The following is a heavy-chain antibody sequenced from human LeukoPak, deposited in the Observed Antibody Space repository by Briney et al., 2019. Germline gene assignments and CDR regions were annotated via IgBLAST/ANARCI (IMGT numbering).Heavy chain of an antibody. V-gene: IGHV3-48*01. CDR2: VSSSSSTI. CDR1: GFTFSSYS. J-gene: IGHJ3*02. CDR3: GTDSSGYDAFDI. D-gene: IGHD3-22*01. Sequence: GGSLRLSCAASGFTFSSYSMNWVRQAPGKGLEWVSYVSSSSSTIYYADSVEGRFTISRDNAKNSLYLQMNSLRAEDTAVYYCGTDSSGYDAFDIWGQGTMVTVSS.